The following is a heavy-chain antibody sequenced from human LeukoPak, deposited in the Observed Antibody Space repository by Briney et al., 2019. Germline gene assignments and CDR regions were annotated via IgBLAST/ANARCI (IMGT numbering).Heavy chain of an antibody. V-gene: IGHV3-66*01. Sequence: PGRSLRLSCAASGXTVSRNYMTWVRQAPGKGLEWVSVIYSDGDTYYVDSVKGRFTISRDNSKNTLYLQMNSLRAEDTAVYYCARGPWASFDYWGQGILVTVSS. J-gene: IGHJ4*02. CDR1: GXTVSRNY. CDR3: ARGPWASFDY. D-gene: IGHD3-16*01. CDR2: IYSDGDT.